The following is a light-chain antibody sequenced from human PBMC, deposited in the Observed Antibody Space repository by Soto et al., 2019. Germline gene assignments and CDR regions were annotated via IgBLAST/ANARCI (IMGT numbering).Light chain of an antibody. V-gene: IGKV3-20*01. Sequence: EIVLTQSPVTLSLSPGERATLSCRASQSVSSYLAWYQQKPGQAPRLLICDASTRAPGIPDRFSGSGSGTDFTLTIRRLEPEDFAVYYCQQYGSSPRTFGQGTKVDIK. CDR1: QSVSSY. CDR2: DAS. CDR3: QQYGSSPRT. J-gene: IGKJ1*01.